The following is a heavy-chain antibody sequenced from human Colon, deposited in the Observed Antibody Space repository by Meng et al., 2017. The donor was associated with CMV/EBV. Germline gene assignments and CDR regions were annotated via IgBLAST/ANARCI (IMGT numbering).Heavy chain of an antibody. Sequence: GGSLGPSCEASGFTFSSYWMSWVRQAPGKGLEWVANIKQDGSEKYYVDSVKGRFTISRDNAKNSLYLQMNSLRAEDTAVYYCAVQVGPTERYFDIWGRGTLVTVSS. D-gene: IGHD1-26*01. CDR2: IKQDGSEK. CDR3: AVQVGPTERYFDI. J-gene: IGHJ2*01. CDR1: GFTFSSYW. V-gene: IGHV3-7*01.